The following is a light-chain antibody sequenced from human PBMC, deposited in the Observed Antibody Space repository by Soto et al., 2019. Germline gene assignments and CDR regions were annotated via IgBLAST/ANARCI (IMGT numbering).Light chain of an antibody. V-gene: IGLV3-21*02. Sequence: SYELTRPPSLSVAPGQTARITCWGHDIGSKAVHWYRQQPGQAPVLVVHDDSDRPSGIPERFSGSNSGNTATLTISRVEAGDEADYYCQVWDSSSDLYVFGIGTKVTVL. J-gene: IGLJ1*01. CDR1: DIGSKA. CDR3: QVWDSSSDLYV. CDR2: DDS.